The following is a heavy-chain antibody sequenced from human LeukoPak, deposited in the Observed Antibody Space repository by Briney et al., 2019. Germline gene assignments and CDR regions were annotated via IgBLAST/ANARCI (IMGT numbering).Heavy chain of an antibody. CDR3: ARGSGRYVMVDW. CDR2: IRSKVYGGAP. CDR1: GFTFGDYA. Sequence: PGGSLRLSCTASGFTFGDYAMSWIRQAPGKGLEWVGFIRSKVYGGAPEHAASVAARFTISRDDSTSIAYLQMNSVQAEDTAVYYCARGSGRYVMVDWWGQGTLVTVSS. D-gene: IGHD6-19*01. V-gene: IGHV3-49*03. J-gene: IGHJ4*02.